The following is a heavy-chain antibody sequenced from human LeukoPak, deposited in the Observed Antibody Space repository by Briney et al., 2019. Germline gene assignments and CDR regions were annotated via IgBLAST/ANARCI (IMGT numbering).Heavy chain of an antibody. V-gene: IGHV4-59*01. J-gene: IGHJ4*02. CDR2: ISYSGNT. Sequence: SETLSLTCTVSGGSISNYYWSWIRQPPGKGLEWIGYISYSGNTNYNPSLESRVTISLDIFKNQFSLKLTSVTAADTAVYYCARAGYHYDSSGYSPFDYWGQGTLVTVSS. CDR3: ARAGYHYDSSGYSPFDY. D-gene: IGHD3-22*01. CDR1: GGSISNYY.